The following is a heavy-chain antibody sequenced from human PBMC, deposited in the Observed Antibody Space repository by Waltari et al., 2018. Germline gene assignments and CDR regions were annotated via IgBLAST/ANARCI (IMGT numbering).Heavy chain of an antibody. J-gene: IGHJ4*02. CDR3: AREGMGPYYFDY. CDR1: GGSISSYY. V-gene: IGHV4-59*01. CDR2: IYYSGST. Sequence: QVQLQESGPGLVQPSETLSLTCTVSGGSISSYYWSWIRQPPGKGLEWIGYIYYSGSTNYNPSLKSRVTISVDTSKNQFSLKLSSVTAADTAVYYCAREGMGPYYFDYWGQGTLVTVSS. D-gene: IGHD2-8*01.